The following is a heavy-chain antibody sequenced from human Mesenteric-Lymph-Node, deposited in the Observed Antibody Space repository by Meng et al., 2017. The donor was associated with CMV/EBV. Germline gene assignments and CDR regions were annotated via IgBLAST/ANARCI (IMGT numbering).Heavy chain of an antibody. CDR3: ARGNDAIAYPDGLDV. Sequence: SETLSLTCTVSGGSISSSSYYWGWIRQPPGKGLEWIGSIYYSGSTYYNPSLKSRLSISVDTSKNQFSLNLNSVTAADTAVYFCARGNDAIAYPDGLDVWGQGTTVTVSS. J-gene: IGHJ6*02. D-gene: IGHD2-8*01. CDR2: IYYSGST. V-gene: IGHV4-39*07. CDR1: GGSISSSSYY.